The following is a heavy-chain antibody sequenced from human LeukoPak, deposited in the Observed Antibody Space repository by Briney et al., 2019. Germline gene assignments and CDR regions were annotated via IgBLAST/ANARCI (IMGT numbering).Heavy chain of an antibody. CDR1: GYTFSNYY. J-gene: IGHJ4*02. Sequence: GASVKVSCKASGYTFSNYYMHWVRQAPGQGLEWMGITNPSGGNTNYAQKFQGRVTMTRDTSTSTVYMELSSLRFEDTAVYYCARGGESSSWYYFDYWGQGTLVTVSS. CDR2: TNPSGGNT. CDR3: ARGGESSSWYYFDY. V-gene: IGHV1-46*01. D-gene: IGHD6-13*01.